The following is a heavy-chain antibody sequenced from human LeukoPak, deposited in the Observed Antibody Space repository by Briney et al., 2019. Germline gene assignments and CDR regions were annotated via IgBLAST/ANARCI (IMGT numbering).Heavy chain of an antibody. CDR1: GFTFSSYA. CDR3: AKWRFSSSWYRILDFDY. Sequence: GGSLRLSCAASGFTFSSYAMSWVRQAPGKGLEWVGAISASGGSTYYADSVKGRFTISTDNSKNTLYLQMNSLRADDTAVYYCAKWRFSSSWYRILDFDYWGQGTLVTVSS. CDR2: ISASGGST. J-gene: IGHJ4*02. V-gene: IGHV3-23*01. D-gene: IGHD6-13*01.